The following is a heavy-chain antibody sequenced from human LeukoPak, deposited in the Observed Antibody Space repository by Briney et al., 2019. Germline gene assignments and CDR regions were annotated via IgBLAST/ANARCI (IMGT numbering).Heavy chain of an antibody. CDR1: GGSISSYY. J-gene: IGHJ6*03. CDR2: IYYSGST. V-gene: IGHV4-59*01. CDR3: ARVPYGSGSYNIYSDRDYYYYYYMDV. D-gene: IGHD3-10*01. Sequence: SETLSLTCTVSGGSISSYYWSWIRQPPGKGLEWIGYIYYSGSTNYNPSLKSRVTISVDTSKNQFSLKLSSVTAADTAVYYCARVPYGSGSYNIYSDRDYYYYYYMDVWGKGTTVTVSS.